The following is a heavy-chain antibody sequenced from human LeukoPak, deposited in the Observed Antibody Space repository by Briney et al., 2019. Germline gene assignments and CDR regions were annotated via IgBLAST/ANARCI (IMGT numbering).Heavy chain of an antibody. Sequence: ETLSLTCTVSGGSISSYYWSWIRQPPGKGLEWVSGITDSGTGTYYADSVKGRFTISRDNSKNTVYLQMSSLRAEDTAVYYCARTGYNYGTPLNYWGQGTLVTVSS. J-gene: IGHJ4*02. V-gene: IGHV3-53*01. CDR3: ARTGYNYGTPLNY. D-gene: IGHD5-18*01. CDR1: GGSISSYY. CDR2: TDSGTGT.